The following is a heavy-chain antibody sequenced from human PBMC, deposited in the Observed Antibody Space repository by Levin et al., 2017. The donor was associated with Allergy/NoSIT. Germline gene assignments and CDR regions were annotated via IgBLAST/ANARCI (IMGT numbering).Heavy chain of an antibody. J-gene: IGHJ4*02. CDR2: IYYSGST. V-gene: IGHV4-39*01. CDR3: ASRRWGLFPFDY. CDR1: GGSISSSSYY. Sequence: NPSETLSLTCTVSGGSISSSSYYWGWIRQPPGKGLEWIGSIYYSGSTYYNPSLKSRVTISVDTSKNQFSLKLSSVTAADTAVYYCASRRWGLFPFDYWGQGTLVTVSS. D-gene: IGHD2-21*01.